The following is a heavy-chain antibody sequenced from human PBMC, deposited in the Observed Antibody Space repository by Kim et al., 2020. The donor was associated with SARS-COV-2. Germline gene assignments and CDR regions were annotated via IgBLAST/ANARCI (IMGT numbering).Heavy chain of an antibody. Sequence: ASVKVSCTASGYTFTDFYMHWVRQAPGQGLEWVAWLNPGSVGTLYAKKFQGRVTVTRDTSISTAYMELSRLKSDDTAFYFCAREATHTGGLDVWCQVTTV. CDR3: AREATHTGGLDV. D-gene: IGHD4-17*01. CDR1: GYTFTDFY. J-gene: IGHJ6*02. V-gene: IGHV1-2*02. CDR2: LNPGSVGT.